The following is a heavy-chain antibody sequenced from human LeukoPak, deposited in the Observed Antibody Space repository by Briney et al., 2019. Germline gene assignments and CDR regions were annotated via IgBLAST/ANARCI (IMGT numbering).Heavy chain of an antibody. D-gene: IGHD6-13*01. CDR2: ISSNGGST. CDR3: AKPREYSSTWFGVDH. V-gene: IGHV3-64*01. J-gene: IGHJ4*02. Sequence: GGSLRLSCAASGFTFSSYAMHWVRQAPGKGLEYVSAISSNGGSTYYANSVKGRFTISRDNSKNTLFLLMYSLRAEDTAAYYCAKPREYSSTWFGVDHWGQGSLVTVSS. CDR1: GFTFSSYA.